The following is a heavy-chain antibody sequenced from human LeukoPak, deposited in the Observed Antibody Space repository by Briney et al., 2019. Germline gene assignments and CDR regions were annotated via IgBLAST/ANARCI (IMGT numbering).Heavy chain of an antibody. V-gene: IGHV4-61*02. CDR1: GGSISSGRYY. Sequence: SETLSLTCTVSGGSISSGRYYWSWIRQPAGKGLEWIGRIYTSGSTNYNPSLKSRVTISVDTSKNQFSLKLSSVTAADTALYYCAKDRGVEMATMFRGTIGAGLAGYFDYWGQGTLVTVSS. D-gene: IGHD5-24*01. J-gene: IGHJ4*02. CDR3: AKDRGVEMATMFRGTIGAGLAGYFDY. CDR2: IYTSGST.